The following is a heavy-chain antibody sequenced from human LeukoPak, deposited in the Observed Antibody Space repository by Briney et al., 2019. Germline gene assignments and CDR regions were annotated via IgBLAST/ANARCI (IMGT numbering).Heavy chain of an antibody. V-gene: IGHV4-59*01. D-gene: IGHD2-2*01. CDR3: ARSLGYCTTASCYWGY. CDR2: ILYSGST. J-gene: IGHJ4*02. CDR1: GGSISTSY. Sequence: SETLSLTCTVSGGSISTSYWNWVRQPPGKGLEWIGYILYSGSTNYNPSLESRVTISVDTSKNQFSLKLTSVTAADTALYYCARSLGYCTTASCYWGYWGRGILVTVSS.